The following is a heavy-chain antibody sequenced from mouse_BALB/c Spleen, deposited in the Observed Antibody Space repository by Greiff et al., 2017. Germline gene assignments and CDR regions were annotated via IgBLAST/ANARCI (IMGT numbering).Heavy chain of an antibody. CDR2: IDPANGNT. Sequence: EVQLKQSGAGLVKPGASVKLSCTASGFNFKDSYMHWVKQRPEQGLEWIGRIDPANGNTKYAPKFQGRATITTDTSSNTPYLQLSSLTSEDTAVYYCVRGGIPLDYWGQGTTLTVSS. CDR1: GFNFKDSY. CDR3: VRGGIPLDY. D-gene: IGHD5-1-1*01. V-gene: IGHV14-3*02. J-gene: IGHJ2*01.